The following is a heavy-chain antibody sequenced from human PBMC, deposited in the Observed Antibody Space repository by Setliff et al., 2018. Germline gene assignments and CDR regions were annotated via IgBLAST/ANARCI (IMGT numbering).Heavy chain of an antibody. CDR2: IYYSGST. D-gene: IGHD6-19*01. CDR1: GGSISSYY. V-gene: IGHV4-59*12. Sequence: SETLSLTCTVSGGSISSYYWSWIRQPPGKGLEWIGYIYYSGSTYYNPSLKSRVTMSVDTSKNQFSLKLSSVTAADTAVYYCAREQWLDPPGYYYMDVWAKGTTVTVSS. J-gene: IGHJ6*03. CDR3: AREQWLDPPGYYYMDV.